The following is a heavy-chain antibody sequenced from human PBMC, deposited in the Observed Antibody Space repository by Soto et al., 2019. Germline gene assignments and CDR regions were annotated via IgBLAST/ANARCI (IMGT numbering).Heavy chain of an antibody. V-gene: IGHV1-18*01. D-gene: IGHD3-22*01. CDR2: ISTHNGNT. J-gene: IGHJ4*02. CDR1: GYTFTSYG. Sequence: ASVKVSCKASGYTFTSYGISCVRQAPGQGLEWMGWISTHNGNTNYAQKLQGRVTMTTDTSTSTAYMELRSLRSDDTAVYYCARGPPSYYDSSGYYKYFDYWGQGTLVTVSS. CDR3: ARGPPSYYDSSGYYKYFDY.